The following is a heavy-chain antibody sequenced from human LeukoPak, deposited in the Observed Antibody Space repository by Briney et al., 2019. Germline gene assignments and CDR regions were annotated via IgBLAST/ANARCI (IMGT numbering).Heavy chain of an antibody. Sequence: SVKVSCKASGFTFTSSAVQWVRQARGQRLEWIGWIVVGSGNTNYAQKFQERVTSTRDMSTSTAYMELSSLRSEGTAVYYCAADYRNYYYYGMDVWGQGTTVTVSS. V-gene: IGHV1-58*01. CDR1: GFTFTSSA. CDR3: AADYRNYYYYGMDV. J-gene: IGHJ6*02. CDR2: IVVGSGNT.